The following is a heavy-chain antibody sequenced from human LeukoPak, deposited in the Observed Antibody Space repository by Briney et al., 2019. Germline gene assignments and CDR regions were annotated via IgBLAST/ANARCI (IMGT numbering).Heavy chain of an antibody. Sequence: ASVKVSCKASGYTFTSYGISWVRQAPGQGLEWMGWISAYNGNTNYAQKLQGRVTMTTDTSASTAYMELRSLRSDDTAVYYCARTTYDYYYYYYMDVWGKGTTVTVSS. D-gene: IGHD3-3*01. CDR3: ARTTYDYYYYYYMDV. J-gene: IGHJ6*03. CDR1: GYTFTSYG. V-gene: IGHV1-18*01. CDR2: ISAYNGNT.